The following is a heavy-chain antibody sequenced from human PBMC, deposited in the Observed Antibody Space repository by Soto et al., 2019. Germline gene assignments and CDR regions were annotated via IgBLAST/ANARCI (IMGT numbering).Heavy chain of an antibody. CDR3: ASSQSSSTSLEIYYYYYYGMDA. CDR1: GGTFGSYA. Sequence: QVQLVQSGAEVKKPGSSVKVSCKASGGTFGSYAIRWVRQAPGQGLEWMGGIIPIPGTANYAQKFQGRVTIAADESTSTAYMELSSLRSEDTGVYYCASSQSSSTSLEIYYYYYYGMDAWGQGTTVTVSS. V-gene: IGHV1-69*01. CDR2: IIPIPGTA. D-gene: IGHD2-2*01. J-gene: IGHJ6*02.